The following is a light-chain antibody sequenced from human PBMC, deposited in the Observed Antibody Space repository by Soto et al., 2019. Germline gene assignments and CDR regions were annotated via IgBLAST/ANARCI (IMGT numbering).Light chain of an antibody. CDR1: QDISTY. V-gene: IGKV1-5*01. CDR2: GAS. Sequence: LLTQSPYSLSASVGETVTISCRASQDISTYLGWYQQKPGKAPTLLIFGASSLHNGVPPRFAGSGSASSSPPTISRHPPDDSATYFCQHYTLYSAPFGQGTRV. CDR3: QHYTLYSAP. J-gene: IGKJ5*01.